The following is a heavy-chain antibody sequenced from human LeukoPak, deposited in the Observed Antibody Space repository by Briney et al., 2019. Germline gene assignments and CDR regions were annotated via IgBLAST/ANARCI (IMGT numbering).Heavy chain of an antibody. V-gene: IGHV4-34*01. D-gene: IGHD1-26*01. Sequence: PSETLSLTCAVYGGSFSGYYWSWIRQPPGKGLEWIGEINHNGSTNYNPSLKSRVTISVDTSKNQFSLKLSSVTAADTAVYYCARLIVGATRDYWGQGTLVTVSS. J-gene: IGHJ4*02. CDR1: GGSFSGYY. CDR3: ARLIVGATRDY. CDR2: INHNGST.